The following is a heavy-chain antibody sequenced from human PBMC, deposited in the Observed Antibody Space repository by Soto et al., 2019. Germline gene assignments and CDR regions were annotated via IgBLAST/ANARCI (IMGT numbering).Heavy chain of an antibody. J-gene: IGHJ4*02. CDR1: GGTFSSYA. V-gene: IGHV1-69*01. CDR2: IIPIFGTT. CDR3: ASARGYSYGSQGHFDY. D-gene: IGHD5-18*01. Sequence: QVQLVQSGAEVKKPGSSVKVSCKASGGTFSSYAISWVRQAPGQGLEWMGGIIPIFGTTNYAQKFQGRVTITADESTSTAYVELSSLRSEDTAVYYRASARGYSYGSQGHFDYWGQGTLVTVSS.